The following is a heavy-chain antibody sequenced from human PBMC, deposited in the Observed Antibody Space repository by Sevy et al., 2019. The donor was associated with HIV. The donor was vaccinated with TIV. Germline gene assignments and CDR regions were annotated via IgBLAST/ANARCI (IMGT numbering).Heavy chain of an antibody. CDR1: GAPINNYF. CDR2: IYYRGAT. D-gene: IGHD4-17*01. Sequence: SETLSLTCSVSGAPINNYFWTWIRQPPGKGLEWIGCIYYRGATNYNPSLKGRVTFSQDTSKNQFSLRLTSVTAADTAIYYCARGQDYADPFDSWGQGTLVTVS. J-gene: IGHJ4*02. V-gene: IGHV4-59*01. CDR3: ARGQDYADPFDS.